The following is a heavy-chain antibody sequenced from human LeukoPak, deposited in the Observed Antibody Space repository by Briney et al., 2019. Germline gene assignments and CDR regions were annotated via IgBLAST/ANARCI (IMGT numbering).Heavy chain of an antibody. CDR1: GYTFTSYG. CDR3: ASGWHQNTLYYYYYLGV. CDR2: IIPIFRTP. J-gene: IGHJ6*03. V-gene: IGHV1-69*05. Sequence: SVKVSCKASGYTFTSYGISWVRQAPGQGLEWMGGIIPIFRTPDYAQKFQGRVTITTDESTSTAYMELSGLRSEDTAVYYCASGWHQNTLYYYYYLGVWGKGTSVTVSS. D-gene: IGHD6-19*01.